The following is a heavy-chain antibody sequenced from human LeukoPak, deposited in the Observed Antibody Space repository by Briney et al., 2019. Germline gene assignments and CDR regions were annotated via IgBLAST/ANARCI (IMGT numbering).Heavy chain of an antibody. CDR3: ARVRGDTLMIYYYSYYMDV. CDR1: GYTFTGYY. D-gene: IGHD3-16*01. Sequence: ASVKVSCKASGYTFTGYYMHWVRQAPGQGLEWMGWINPNSGGTNYAQKFQGRVTMTRDTSISTAYMELSRLRSDDTAVYYCARVRGDTLMIYYYSYYMDVWGKGTAVTISS. J-gene: IGHJ6*03. CDR2: INPNSGGT. V-gene: IGHV1-2*02.